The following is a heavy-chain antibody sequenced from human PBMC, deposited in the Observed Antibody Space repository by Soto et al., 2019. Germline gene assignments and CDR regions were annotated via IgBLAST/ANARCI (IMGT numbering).Heavy chain of an antibody. CDR3: AREFSSALINYYDF. J-gene: IGHJ4*01. CDR2: VSLTGAT. V-gene: IGHV4-61*03. Sequence: QVQLQESGPGLVKPSETLSLTCTVSGGAISLERFYWTWIRQPPGKGLEWIGYVSLTGATNYNPSLHSRVDISVATSRHHFSLKLRSLPAAAPAIYFSAREFSSALINYYDFWRQGTLVSVSA. CDR1: GGAISLERFY.